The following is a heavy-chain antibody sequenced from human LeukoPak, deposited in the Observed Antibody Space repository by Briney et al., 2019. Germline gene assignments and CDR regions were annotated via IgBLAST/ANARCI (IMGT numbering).Heavy chain of an antibody. D-gene: IGHD6-13*01. J-gene: IGHJ4*02. V-gene: IGHV4-59*08. Sequence: ASETLSLTCTVSGGSISSYYWSWIRQPPGKGLEWIGYIYYSGSTNYNPSLKSRVTISVDTSKNQFSLKLSSVTAADTAVYYCARHIAAAGHFDYWGQGTLVTVSS. CDR2: IYYSGST. CDR3: ARHIAAAGHFDY. CDR1: GGSISSYY.